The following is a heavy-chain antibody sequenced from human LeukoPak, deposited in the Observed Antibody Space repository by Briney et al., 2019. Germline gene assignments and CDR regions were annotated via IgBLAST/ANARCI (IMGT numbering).Heavy chain of an antibody. D-gene: IGHD2-15*01. Sequence: PGGPLRLSCAASGFTFSSYGMHWVRQAPGKGLEWVAVISYDGSNKYYADSVKGRFTISRDNSKNTLYLQMNSLRAEDTAVYYCAKQDCSGGSCYLRSGMDVWGQGTTVTVSS. V-gene: IGHV3-30*18. J-gene: IGHJ6*02. CDR2: ISYDGSNK. CDR3: AKQDCSGGSCYLRSGMDV. CDR1: GFTFSSYG.